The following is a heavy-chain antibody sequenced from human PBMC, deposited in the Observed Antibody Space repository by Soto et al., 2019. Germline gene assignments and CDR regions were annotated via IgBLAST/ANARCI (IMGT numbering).Heavy chain of an antibody. V-gene: IGHV1-18*01. CDR2: ISAYSGKT. J-gene: IGHJ4*02. D-gene: IGHD3-16*01. CDR3: AKDPYLGDHQY. Sequence: QVQLLQSGGEVKKPGASVKVSCKTSGYTFTTYGISWVRQAPGQGLEWVGWISAYSGKTRYAQKFQGKVTMTTDTSTNTAYLELRSLRPDETAVYYCAKDPYLGDHQYWGQGTLVTVSS. CDR1: GYTFTTYG.